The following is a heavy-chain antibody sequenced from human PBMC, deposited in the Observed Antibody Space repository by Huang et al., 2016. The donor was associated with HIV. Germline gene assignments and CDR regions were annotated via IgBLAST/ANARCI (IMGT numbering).Heavy chain of an antibody. CDR3: ARQVDGFRSHFDF. D-gene: IGHD5-18*01. CDR1: GYGFSSYW. Sequence: EVLLVQSGVELKEPGESLKISCKASGYGFSSYWLGWVRQKPGKGLAWMGIIYPRDSETKYSPSFDGQVTISADKSTRTAYLQWESLKAPDTAIYFCARQVDGFRSHFDFWGQGTLVSVSS. V-gene: IGHV5-51*01. J-gene: IGHJ4*02. CDR2: IYPRDSET.